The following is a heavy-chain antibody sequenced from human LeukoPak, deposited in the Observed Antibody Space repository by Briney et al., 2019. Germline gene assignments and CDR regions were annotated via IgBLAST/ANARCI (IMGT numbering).Heavy chain of an antibody. Sequence: GESLKISCKGSGYTFPNFWIGWVRQLPGKGLEWMGIIYPSDSDTRYSPSFQGQVTISADKSITTAYLQWDSLKASDTAIYYCAIGELIDCFDFWGQGTVVTVSS. CDR1: GYTFPNFW. CDR2: IYPSDSDT. CDR3: AIGELIDCFDF. D-gene: IGHD2-21*01. J-gene: IGHJ4*02. V-gene: IGHV5-51*01.